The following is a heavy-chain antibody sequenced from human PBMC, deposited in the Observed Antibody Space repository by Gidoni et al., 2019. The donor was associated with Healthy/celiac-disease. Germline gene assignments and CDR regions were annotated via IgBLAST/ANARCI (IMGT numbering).Heavy chain of an antibody. Sequence: QVQLVQSGAEVKKPGASVKVSCKASGYTFTSYAMHWVRQAPGQRLEWMGWINAGNGNTKYSQKFQGRVTITRDTSASTAYMELSSLRSEDTAVYYCARDPDSSGYWYFELWGRGTLVTVSS. CDR2: INAGNGNT. J-gene: IGHJ2*01. V-gene: IGHV1-3*01. CDR1: GYTFTSYA. D-gene: IGHD3-22*01. CDR3: ARDPDSSGYWYFEL.